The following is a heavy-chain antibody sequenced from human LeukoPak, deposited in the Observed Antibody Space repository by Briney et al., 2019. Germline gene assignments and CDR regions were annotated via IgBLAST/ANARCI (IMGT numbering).Heavy chain of an antibody. J-gene: IGHJ6*02. CDR2: ITGNSDNT. CDR1: GFIFSTYP. CDR3: ARVSPYYDFWSGCMDV. V-gene: IGHV3-23*01. D-gene: IGHD3-3*01. Sequence: GGSLRLSCAASGFIFSTYPMSWVRQAPGKGLEWVSAITGNSDNTYYADSVKGRSTISRDNSKNALSLQMNSLRAEDTAVYYCARVSPYYDFWSGCMDVWGQGTTVTVSS.